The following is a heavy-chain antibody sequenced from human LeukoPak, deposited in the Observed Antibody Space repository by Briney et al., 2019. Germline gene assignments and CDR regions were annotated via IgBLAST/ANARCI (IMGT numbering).Heavy chain of an antibody. Sequence: PSETLSLTCTVSGGSISSGDYYWSWLRQPPGKGLEWIAYMYYSGSTYYNPSLKSRVTMTADTSKNQLSLKLSSVTAADTAVYYCARPYYYDSRIDPWGQGILVTVSS. J-gene: IGHJ5*02. V-gene: IGHV4-30-4*01. CDR2: MYYSGST. D-gene: IGHD3-22*01. CDR3: ARPYYYDSRIDP. CDR1: GGSISSGDYY.